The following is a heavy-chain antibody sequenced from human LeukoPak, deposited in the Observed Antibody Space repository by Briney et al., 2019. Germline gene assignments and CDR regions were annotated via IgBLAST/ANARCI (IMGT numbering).Heavy chain of an antibody. V-gene: IGHV1-2*02. CDR1: GYTFTGYY. Sequence: ASVKVSCKASGYTFTGYYMHWVRQAPGQGLEWMGWINPNSGGTNYAQKFQGRVTMTRDTSISTAYMELSRLRSDDTAVYYCARGYYYGSGSHSMDYWGQGTLVTASS. CDR2: INPNSGGT. D-gene: IGHD3-10*01. J-gene: IGHJ4*02. CDR3: ARGYYYGSGSHSMDY.